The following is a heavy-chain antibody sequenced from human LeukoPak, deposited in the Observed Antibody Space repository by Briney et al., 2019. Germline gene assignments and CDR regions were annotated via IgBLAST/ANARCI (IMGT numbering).Heavy chain of an antibody. J-gene: IGHJ3*02. CDR3: AKVPQGYGFWSGQDTAFDI. CDR1: GFTFSSYA. CDR2: ISGSGGTT. V-gene: IGHV3-23*01. D-gene: IGHD3-3*01. Sequence: PGGSLRLSCAASGFTFSSYAMNWVRQAPGKGLEWVSAISGSGGTTYYADSVKGRFTISRDNSKNKLYLQMNSLRAEDTAVYYCAKVPQGYGFWSGQDTAFDIWGQGTMVTVSS.